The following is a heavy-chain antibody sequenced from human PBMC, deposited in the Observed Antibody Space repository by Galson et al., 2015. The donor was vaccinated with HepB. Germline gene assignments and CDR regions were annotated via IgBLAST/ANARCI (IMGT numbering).Heavy chain of an antibody. CDR1: GYTVTTFD. Sequence: SVKVSCKASGYTVTTFDIHWVRQAPGQRLEWMGRINAANGNTRYSHKFQGTLTIIRDTSATIAYMEVTSLRYEDTAVYYCAIDPWNDDLFEMWGQGTMVIVSS. J-gene: IGHJ3*02. CDR2: INAANGNT. V-gene: IGHV1-3*01. CDR3: AIDPWNDDLFEM. D-gene: IGHD1-1*01.